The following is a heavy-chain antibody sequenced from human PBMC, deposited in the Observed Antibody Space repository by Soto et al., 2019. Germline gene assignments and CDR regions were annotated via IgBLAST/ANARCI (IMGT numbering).Heavy chain of an antibody. J-gene: IGHJ4*02. CDR2: MNPNSGNT. CDR1: GYTFTSYD. CDR3: ARESGASSPFDY. V-gene: IGHV1-8*01. Sequence: QVQLVQSGAEVKKPGASVKVSCKASGYTFTSYDINWVRQATGQGLEWMGWMNPNSGNTGYAQKFQGRVTMTRNTATSTADRELSSLRSEDRAVYYCARESGASSPFDYWGQGTLVTVSS. D-gene: IGHD6-19*01.